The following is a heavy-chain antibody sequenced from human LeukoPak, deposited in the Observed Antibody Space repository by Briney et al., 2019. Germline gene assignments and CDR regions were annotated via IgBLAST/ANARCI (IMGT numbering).Heavy chain of an antibody. CDR1: GGSISSGSYC. CDR2: IHISGNT. V-gene: IGHV4-61*09. Sequence: PSQTLSLTCNVSGGSISSGSYCWSWIRQPAGKGLEWIGHIHISGNTNYNPSLKSRVTISVDTSKNQFSLKLSSVTAADTAVYYCARGPSGWFHYYYYYMDVWGKGTTVTVSS. D-gene: IGHD6-19*01. J-gene: IGHJ6*03. CDR3: ARGPSGWFHYYYYYMDV.